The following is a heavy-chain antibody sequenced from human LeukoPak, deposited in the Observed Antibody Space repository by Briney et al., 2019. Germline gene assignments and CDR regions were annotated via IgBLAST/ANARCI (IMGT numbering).Heavy chain of an antibody. CDR1: GFTFDDYA. CDR2: LSWNSGRM. Sequence: SLRLSCAASGFTFDDYAMHWVRQAPGKGLEWVPGLSWNSGRMGYADSVKGRFTISRDNAKNSLYLQMNSLRTEDTALYYCAKAIGPGIATTGTDYFQHWGQGTLVTVSS. CDR3: AKAIGPGIATTGTDYFQH. V-gene: IGHV3-9*01. D-gene: IGHD6-13*01. J-gene: IGHJ1*01.